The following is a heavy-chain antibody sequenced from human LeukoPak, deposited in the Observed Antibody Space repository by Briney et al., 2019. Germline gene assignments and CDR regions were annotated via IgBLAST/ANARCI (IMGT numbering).Heavy chain of an antibody. CDR1: GGSFSGYY. CDR2: INHSGST. Sequence: PETLSLTCAVYGGSFSGYYWSWIRQPPGKGLEWIGEINHSGSTNYNPSLKSRVTISVDTSKNQFSLKLSSVTAADTAVYYCARVGGCSSTSCYAGKYYFDYWGQGTLVTVSS. D-gene: IGHD2-2*01. J-gene: IGHJ4*02. V-gene: IGHV4-34*01. CDR3: ARVGGCSSTSCYAGKYYFDY.